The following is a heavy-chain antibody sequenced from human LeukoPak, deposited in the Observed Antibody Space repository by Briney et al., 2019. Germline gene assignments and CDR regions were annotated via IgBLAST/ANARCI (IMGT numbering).Heavy chain of an antibody. D-gene: IGHD2-21*01. V-gene: IGHV3-21*01. CDR3: ARDGGGDGSDAFDI. J-gene: IGHJ3*02. CDR2: ISSSSIYI. Sequence: ISSSSIYIYSADSVKGRFTISRENAKNSLYLQMNSLRAEDTAVYYCARDGGGDGSDAFDIWGQGTMVTVSS.